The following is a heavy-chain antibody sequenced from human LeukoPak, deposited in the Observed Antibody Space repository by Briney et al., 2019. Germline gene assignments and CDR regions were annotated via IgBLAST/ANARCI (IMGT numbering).Heavy chain of an antibody. D-gene: IGHD6-19*01. Sequence: SETLSLTCIVSGGGSISSSNHYWGWIRQPPGKGLEWIGSINYSGSTQYNPSLKSRVTLSVDTSKDQFSLKLSSVTAADTAVYYCARHSDGWYWGGSGMDVWGQGTTVIVSS. CDR3: ARHSDGWYWGGSGMDV. V-gene: IGHV4-39*01. J-gene: IGHJ6*02. CDR2: INYSGST. CDR1: GGGSISSSNHY.